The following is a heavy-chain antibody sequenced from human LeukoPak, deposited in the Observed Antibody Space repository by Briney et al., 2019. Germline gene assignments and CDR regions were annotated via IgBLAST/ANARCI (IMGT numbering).Heavy chain of an antibody. CDR3: ARQFGYCSSTSCYLFWSAP. CDR1: GGSISSGGYY. D-gene: IGHD2-2*03. Sequence: PSETLSLTCTVSGGSISSGGYYWSWIRQHPGKGLEWIGYIYYSGGTYYNPSLKSRVTISVDTSKNQFSLKLSSVTAADTAVYYCARQFGYCSSTSCYLFWSAPGGKEPLVTFSS. V-gene: IGHV4-31*03. J-gene: IGHJ5*02. CDR2: IYYSGGT.